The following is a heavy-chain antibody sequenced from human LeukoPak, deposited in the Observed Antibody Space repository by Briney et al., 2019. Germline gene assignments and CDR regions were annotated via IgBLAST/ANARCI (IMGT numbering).Heavy chain of an antibody. V-gene: IGHV4-30-4*08. Sequence: PSQTLSLTCTVSGGSISSGDYSWSCIRPPPGKSLEWIGDIYYSGSTYYTPSPKSRVTISVDTSKNQFSLKLSSVTAADTAVYYCARVGTIFGVVTSFDPWGQGTLVTVSS. CDR2: IYYSGST. CDR3: ARVGTIFGVVTSFDP. J-gene: IGHJ5*02. CDR1: GGSISSGDYS. D-gene: IGHD3-3*01.